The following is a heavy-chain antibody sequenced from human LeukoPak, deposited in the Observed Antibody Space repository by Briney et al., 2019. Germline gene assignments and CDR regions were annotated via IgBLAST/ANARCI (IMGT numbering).Heavy chain of an antibody. Sequence: GASVKVSCKASGYTFTSYYMHWVRQARGQGLEWMGIINPSGGSTSYAQKFQGRATMTRDTSTSTVYMELSSLRSEDTAVYYCARSGKVEMAHHYWGQGTLVTVSS. CDR1: GYTFTSYY. V-gene: IGHV1-46*01. D-gene: IGHD5-24*01. CDR3: ARSGKVEMAHHY. J-gene: IGHJ4*02. CDR2: INPSGGST.